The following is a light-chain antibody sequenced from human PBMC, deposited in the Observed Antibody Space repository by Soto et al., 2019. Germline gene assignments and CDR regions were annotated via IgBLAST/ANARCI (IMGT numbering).Light chain of an antibody. V-gene: IGKV1-33*01. Sequence: DIQMTQSPSSLSASEGDRVIITCRASQPISTYLNWFQQKPGKAPKLLIYAASTLQSGVPSRFSGSGSGTDFTLTISSLQPEDIATYYCQQYDNFPYTFGQGTKV. CDR3: QQYDNFPYT. CDR1: QPISTY. CDR2: AAS. J-gene: IGKJ2*01.